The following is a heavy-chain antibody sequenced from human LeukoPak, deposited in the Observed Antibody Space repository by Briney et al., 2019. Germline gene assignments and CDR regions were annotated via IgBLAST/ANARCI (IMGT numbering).Heavy chain of an antibody. CDR2: TYYRSKWSY. Sequence: SQTLSLTCAISGDSVSSNSATWNWIRQSPSRGLEWLGRTYYRSKWSYDYAASVKSRITINPDTPKNQFSLQLNSVTPEDTAVYFCARALGVTFDYWGQGTLVTVSS. J-gene: IGHJ4*02. CDR3: ARALGVTFDY. CDR1: GDSVSSNSAT. D-gene: IGHD3-10*01. V-gene: IGHV6-1*01.